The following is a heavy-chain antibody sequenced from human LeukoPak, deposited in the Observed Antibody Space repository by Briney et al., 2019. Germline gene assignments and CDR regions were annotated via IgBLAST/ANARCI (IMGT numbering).Heavy chain of an antibody. J-gene: IGHJ4*02. V-gene: IGHV3-33*01. CDR1: GFTFSSYG. CDR3: VRGRYSSTWYLDY. Sequence: GGSLRLSCAASGFTFSSYGMHWVRQAPGKGLEWVAVIWYDGSHKYYADSVKGRFTISRDNSKNTLSLQLNSLRGEDTAVYYCVRGRYSSTWYLDYWGRGTLVTVSS. D-gene: IGHD6-13*01. CDR2: IWYDGSHK.